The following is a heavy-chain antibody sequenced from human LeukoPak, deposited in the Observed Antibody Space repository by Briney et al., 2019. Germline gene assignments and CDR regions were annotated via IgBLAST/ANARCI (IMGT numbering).Heavy chain of an antibody. CDR3: ARGDSSASNWFDP. V-gene: IGHV4-61*02. CDR1: GGSISSGSYY. J-gene: IGHJ5*02. Sequence: SQTLSLTCTVSGGSISSGSYYWSWIRQPAGKGLEWIGRIYTSGSTNYNPSLKSRVTISVDTSKNQFSLKLSSVTAADTAVYYCARGDSSASNWFDPWGQGTLVTVSS. D-gene: IGHD3-22*01. CDR2: IYTSGST.